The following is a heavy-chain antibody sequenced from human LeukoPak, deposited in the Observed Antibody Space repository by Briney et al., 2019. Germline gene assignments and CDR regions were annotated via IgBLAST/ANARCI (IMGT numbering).Heavy chain of an antibody. D-gene: IGHD2-2*01. CDR3: ARAPRKLGYCSSTSCYGGYDY. Sequence: SSETLSLTCTVSGGSVSSGGYYWSWIRQPPGKGLEWIAYIYYSGSTNYSPSLKSRVTISVDTSKNQFSLKLSSVTAADTAVYYCARAPRKLGYCSSTSCYGGYDYWGQGTLVTVSS. CDR1: GGSVSSGGYY. V-gene: IGHV4-61*08. CDR2: IYYSGST. J-gene: IGHJ4*02.